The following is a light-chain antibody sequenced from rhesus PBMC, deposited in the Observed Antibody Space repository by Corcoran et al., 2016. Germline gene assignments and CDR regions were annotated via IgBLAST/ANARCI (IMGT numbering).Light chain of an antibody. V-gene: IGKV1-33*02. J-gene: IGKJ1*01. CDR2: AAS. CDR3: QQHNSYPPT. Sequence: DIQMTQSPSSLSASVGDRVTITCQASQGISSWLAWYQQKPGKDPKLLIYAASSLQSGVPSRFSGSGSGTVFPLTISSRQPEDFATYYCQQHNSYPPTFGQGTKVEIK. CDR1: QGISSW.